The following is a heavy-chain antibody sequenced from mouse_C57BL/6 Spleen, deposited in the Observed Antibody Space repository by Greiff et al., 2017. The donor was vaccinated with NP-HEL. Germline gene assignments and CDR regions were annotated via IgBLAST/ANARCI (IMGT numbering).Heavy chain of an antibody. CDR2: INPNNGGT. CDR3: AREKNSYSIDY. Sequence: EVQLQQSGPELVKPGASVKISCKASGYTFTDYYMNWVKQSHGKSLEWIGDINPNNGGTSYNQKFKGKATLTVDKSSSTAYMELRSLTSEDSAVYYCAREKNSYSIDYWGQGTTLTVSS. J-gene: IGHJ2*01. D-gene: IGHD2-5*01. CDR1: GYTFTDYY. V-gene: IGHV1-26*01.